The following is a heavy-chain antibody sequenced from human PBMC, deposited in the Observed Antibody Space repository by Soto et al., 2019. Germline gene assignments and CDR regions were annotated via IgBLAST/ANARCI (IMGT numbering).Heavy chain of an antibody. CDR1: GFTFSRYG. D-gene: IGHD3-22*01. CDR3: AKDLGRFYYDSSGYFDY. Sequence: PGASLRLSCAASGFTFSRYGMHWVRQGPGKGLEWVAVISYDGSNKYYADSVKGRFTISRDNSKNTLYLQMNSLRAEDTAVYYCAKDLGRFYYDSSGYFDYWGQGT. CDR2: ISYDGSNK. V-gene: IGHV3-30*18. J-gene: IGHJ4*02.